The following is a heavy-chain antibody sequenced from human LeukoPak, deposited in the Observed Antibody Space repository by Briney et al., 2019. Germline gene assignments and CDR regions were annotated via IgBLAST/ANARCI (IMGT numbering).Heavy chain of an antibody. J-gene: IGHJ4*02. CDR2: IYYSGST. V-gene: IGHV4-59*01. CDR1: GGSISSYS. D-gene: IGHD3-10*02. Sequence: SETLSLTCTVSGGSISSYSWSWIRQPPGKGLEWIGYIYYSGSTNYNPSLKSRVTISVDTSKNQFSLKLSSVTAADTAVDYCARSDTYYVKPFDYWGQGTLVTVSS. CDR3: ARSDTYYVKPFDY.